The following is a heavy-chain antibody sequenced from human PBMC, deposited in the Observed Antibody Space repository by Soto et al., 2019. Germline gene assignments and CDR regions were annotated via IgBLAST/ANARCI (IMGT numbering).Heavy chain of an antibody. CDR3: ARIPLWFGDEGRESDYYYYMDV. V-gene: IGHV5-51*01. CDR2: IYPGGSDT. CDR1: GYSFTSYW. J-gene: IGHJ6*03. D-gene: IGHD3-10*01. Sequence: GESLKISCKGSGYSFTSYWIGWVRQMPGKGLEWMGIIYPGGSDTRYSPSFQGQVTISADKSISTAYLQWSSLKASDTAMYYCARIPLWFGDEGRESDYYYYMDVWGKGTTVTVSS.